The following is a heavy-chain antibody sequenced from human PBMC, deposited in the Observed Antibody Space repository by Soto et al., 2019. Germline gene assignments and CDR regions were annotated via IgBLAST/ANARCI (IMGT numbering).Heavy chain of an antibody. D-gene: IGHD2-2*01. V-gene: IGHV3-30-3*01. CDR2: ISYDGNTQ. Sequence: QVQLVESGGGVVQPGRSLRLSCAASGFIFSGYAMHWVRQAPGKGLEWVAVISYDGNTQYYADSVKGRFTVSRDNSNNMLYVQLNNLRDGDTAIYYCAKETNADEINLWGQGTLVTVSS. J-gene: IGHJ5*02. CDR3: AKETNADEINL. CDR1: GFIFSGYA.